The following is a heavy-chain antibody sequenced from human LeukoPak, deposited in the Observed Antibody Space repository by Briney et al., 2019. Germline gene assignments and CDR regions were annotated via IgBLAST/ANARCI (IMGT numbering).Heavy chain of an antibody. V-gene: IGHV3-21*04. CDR3: ARAYTQEHNFVTMVRGVIGGGAFDI. D-gene: IGHD3-10*01. CDR1: GFTVSSDY. CDR2: ISSSSSYV. Sequence: PGGSLRLSCAASGFTVSSDYMSWVRQAPGKGLEWVSSISSSSSYVYQADSVKGRFTIFRDNAKNSLYLQMNSLRAEDTAVYYCARAYTQEHNFVTMVRGVIGGGAFDIWGQGTMVTFSS. J-gene: IGHJ3*02.